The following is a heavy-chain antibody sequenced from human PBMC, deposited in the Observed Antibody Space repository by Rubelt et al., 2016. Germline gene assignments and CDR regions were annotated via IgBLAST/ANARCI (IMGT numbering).Heavy chain of an antibody. D-gene: IGHD2-2*01. CDR2: IWYDGSNK. V-gene: IGHV3-33*01. CDR3: ASRYCSSTSCSYGMDV. CDR1: SSYG. Sequence: SSYGMHWVRQAPGKGLEWVAVIWYDGSNKYYADSVKGRFTISRDNSKNTLYLQMNSLRAEDTAVYYCASRYCSSTSCSYGMDVWGQGTTVTVSS. J-gene: IGHJ6*02.